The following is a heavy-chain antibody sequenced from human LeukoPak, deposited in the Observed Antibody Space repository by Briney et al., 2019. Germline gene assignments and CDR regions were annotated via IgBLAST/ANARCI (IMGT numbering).Heavy chain of an antibody. V-gene: IGHV3-23*01. J-gene: IGHJ4*02. CDR3: AKMDRGSYYYPLAHFDY. Sequence: PGGSLRLSCAASGFTFSNYAMSWVRQAPGKGLEWVSAISGSGGSTYYVDSVKGRFTISRDNSKNMLWLQMNSLSAEYTAVYYCAKMDRGSYYYPLAHFDYWGQGTLVTVSS. CDR2: ISGSGGST. CDR1: GFTFSNYA. D-gene: IGHD1-26*01.